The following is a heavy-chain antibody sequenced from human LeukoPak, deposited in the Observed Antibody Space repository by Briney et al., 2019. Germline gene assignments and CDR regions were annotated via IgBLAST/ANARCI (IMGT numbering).Heavy chain of an antibody. V-gene: IGHV1-18*01. CDR2: ISAYNGNT. CDR1: GYTFTSYG. D-gene: IGHD3-22*01. J-gene: IGHJ4*02. Sequence: ASVKVSCKASGYTFTSYGISWVRQAPGQGLEWMGWISAYNGNTNFAQKLQGRVTMTTDTFTSTAYMELRSLRSEDTAVYYCARSDIYYDSSGANYWGQGTLVTVSS. CDR3: ARSDIYYDSSGANY.